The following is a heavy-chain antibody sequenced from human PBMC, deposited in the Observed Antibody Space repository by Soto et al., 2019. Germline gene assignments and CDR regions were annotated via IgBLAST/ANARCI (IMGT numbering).Heavy chain of an antibody. CDR3: ASSGPLYSAVTARDY. J-gene: IGHJ4*02. V-gene: IGHV4-4*02. D-gene: IGHD1-26*01. CDR1: GTSITTDDW. Sequence: SETLSLTCAVSGTSITTDDWWSWVRQAPGKGLEWIGYILHTGTANYNPSFKSRVTISVDKSKNSFSLKLTSLTAADTAVYYCASSGPLYSAVTARDYWGPGVLVTVSS. CDR2: ILHTGTA.